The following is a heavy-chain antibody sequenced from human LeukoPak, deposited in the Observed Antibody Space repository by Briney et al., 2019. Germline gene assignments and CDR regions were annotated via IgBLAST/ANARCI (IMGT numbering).Heavy chain of an antibody. Sequence: GASVKVSCKASGGTFSSYAISWVRQAPGQGLEWMGGIIPIFGTANYAQKFQGRVTITADESTSTAYMELSSLRSEDTAVYYCAQQGLAHCGGDCYSCDYWGQGTLVTVSS. V-gene: IGHV1-69*13. CDR3: AQQGLAHCGGDCYSCDY. D-gene: IGHD2-21*02. J-gene: IGHJ4*02. CDR1: GGTFSSYA. CDR2: IIPIFGTA.